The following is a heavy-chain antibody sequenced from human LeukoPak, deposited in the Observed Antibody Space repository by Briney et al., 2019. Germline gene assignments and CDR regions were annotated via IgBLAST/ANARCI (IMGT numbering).Heavy chain of an antibody. V-gene: IGHV3-23*01. Sequence: GGSLRLSCAASGFTFSSYARSWVRQAPGKGLEWVSAISGSGGSTYYADSVKGRFTISRDNSKNTLYLQMNSLRAEDTAVYYCAKGRRIGKQYDFWSGYYTGDAFDIWGQGTMVTVSS. CDR2: ISGSGGST. CDR1: GFTFSSYA. CDR3: AKGRRIGKQYDFWSGYYTGDAFDI. D-gene: IGHD3-3*01. J-gene: IGHJ3*02.